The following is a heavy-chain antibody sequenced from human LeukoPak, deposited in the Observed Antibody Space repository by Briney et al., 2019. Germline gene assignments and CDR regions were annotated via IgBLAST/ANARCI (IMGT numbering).Heavy chain of an antibody. Sequence: GGSLRLSCAASGFTFSDYYMSWIRQAPGKGLEWVSFISSSGSTIYYADSVKGRLTISRDNAKNSLYLQMNSLRAEDTAVYYCARVPAPGPNYYYYYMDVWGKGTTVTVSS. CDR1: GFTFSDYY. V-gene: IGHV3-11*01. CDR2: ISSSGSTI. J-gene: IGHJ6*03. CDR3: ARVPAPGPNYYYYYMDV. D-gene: IGHD2-2*01.